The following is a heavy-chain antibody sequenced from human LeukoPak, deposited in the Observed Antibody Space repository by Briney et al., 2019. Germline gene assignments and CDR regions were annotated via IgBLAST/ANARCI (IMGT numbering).Heavy chain of an antibody. V-gene: IGHV3-30*02. CDR2: IRYDGSNK. D-gene: IGHD3-22*01. J-gene: IGHJ4*02. CDR3: ARDYYDSSGYLH. Sequence: PGGSLRLSCAASGFTFSSYGMHWVRQAPGKGLEWVAFIRYDGSNKYYADSVKGRFTISRDNSKNTLYLQMNSLRAEDTAVYYCARDYYDSSGYLHWGQGTLVTVSS. CDR1: GFTFSSYG.